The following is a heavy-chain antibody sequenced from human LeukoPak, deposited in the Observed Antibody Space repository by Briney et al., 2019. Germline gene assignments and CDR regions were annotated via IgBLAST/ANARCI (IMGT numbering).Heavy chain of an antibody. CDR1: AFTFRNYG. CDR2: IRSDGTTK. J-gene: IGHJ4*02. CDR3: ARVWGSEFHFDY. Sequence: GGSLRLSCAASAFTFRNYGMHWVRQAPGKGLEWVAFIRSDGTTKYYADSVKGRFTISRDNSKNTLYLQMNSLRGEDTAVYYCARVWGSEFHFDYWGQGTLVTVSS. D-gene: IGHD3-10*01. V-gene: IGHV3-30*02.